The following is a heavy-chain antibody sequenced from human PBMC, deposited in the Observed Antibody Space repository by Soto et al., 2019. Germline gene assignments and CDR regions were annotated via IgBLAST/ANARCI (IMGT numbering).Heavy chain of an antibody. Sequence: GGSLRLSCVASGFTFSRYVMSWVRQAPGKGLEWVSGISSNGDSTYYADSVKGRFTISRDNAKDSLYLQMNSLRAEDTAVYYCARYPSIAARGYYYYYMDVWGKGTTVTVSS. V-gene: IGHV3-23*01. CDR3: ARYPSIAARGYYYYYMDV. D-gene: IGHD6-6*01. CDR2: ISSNGDST. J-gene: IGHJ6*03. CDR1: GFTFSRYV.